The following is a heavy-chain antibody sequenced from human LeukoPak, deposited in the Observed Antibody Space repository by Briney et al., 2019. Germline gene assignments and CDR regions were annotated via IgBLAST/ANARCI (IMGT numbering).Heavy chain of an antibody. J-gene: IGHJ6*02. CDR1: GFTFDDYA. CDR2: ISWNSGSI. Sequence: PGGSLRLSCAASGFTFDDYAMHWVRQAPGKGLEWVSGISWNSGSIGYADSVKGRFTISRDNAKNSLYLQMNSLRAEDTALYYCAKDLSYGSGEYYGMDVWGQGTTVTGSS. D-gene: IGHD3-10*01. CDR3: AKDLSYGSGEYYGMDV. V-gene: IGHV3-9*01.